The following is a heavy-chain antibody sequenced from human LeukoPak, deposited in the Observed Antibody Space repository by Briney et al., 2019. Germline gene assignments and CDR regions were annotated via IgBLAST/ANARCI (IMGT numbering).Heavy chain of an antibody. CDR2: IYYIGST. V-gene: IGHV4-59*08. D-gene: IGHD3-22*01. CDR3: AGQVVDTSGYIPIDY. CDR1: GGSISSYY. J-gene: IGHJ4*02. Sequence: SETLSLTCTVSGGSISSYYWSWIRQPPGKGLEWIAYIYYIGSTNCNPSLKSRVTISVDTSKNQFSLKLSSVTAADTAVYYCAGQVVDTSGYIPIDYWGQGTLVTVSS.